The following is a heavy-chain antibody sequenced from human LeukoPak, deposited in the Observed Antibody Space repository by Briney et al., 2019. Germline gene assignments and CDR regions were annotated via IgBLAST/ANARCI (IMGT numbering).Heavy chain of an antibody. D-gene: IGHD3-3*01. CDR3: ASAVLWSGYYYYYYYMDV. CDR1: GYTVTNYD. Sequence: GASVKVSCKASGYTVTNYDINWVRQATGQGLECMGWMNPNSGNTGYAQKFHGRVTMTRNTSISTVYMELNSLRSEDTAVYYCASAVLWSGYYYYYYYMDVWGKGTTVTVSS. V-gene: IGHV1-8*01. CDR2: MNPNSGNT. J-gene: IGHJ6*03.